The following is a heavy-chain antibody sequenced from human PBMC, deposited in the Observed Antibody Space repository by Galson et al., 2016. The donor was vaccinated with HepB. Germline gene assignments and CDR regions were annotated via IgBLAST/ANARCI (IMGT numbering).Heavy chain of an antibody. J-gene: IGHJ6*02. CDR3: ARVLGDFYASGYGMDV. CDR2: ISTSSTYI. Sequence: SLRLSCAASGFTFSSYSMNWVRQAPGKGLEWVSYISTSSTYIYYADSVKGRFTISRDNAKNSLYLQMNSLRAGDTAVYSCARVLGDFYASGYGMDVWGQGTTVTVSS. D-gene: IGHD3-10*01. V-gene: IGHV3-21*01. CDR1: GFTFSSYS.